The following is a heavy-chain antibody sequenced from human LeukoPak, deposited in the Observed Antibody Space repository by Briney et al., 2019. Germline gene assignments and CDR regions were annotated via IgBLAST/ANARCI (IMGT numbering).Heavy chain of an antibody. Sequence: GASVKVSCKASGYTFTSNHIHWVRQAPGQGLEWMGVINPSGDSTSYAQNFQGRVTVTRDTSTSTVYMELSSLRSEDTAIYYCAKIAASGTGEGYWGQGTLVTVSS. CDR1: GYTFTSNH. D-gene: IGHD6-13*01. V-gene: IGHV1-46*01. J-gene: IGHJ4*02. CDR2: INPSGDST. CDR3: AKIAASGTGEGY.